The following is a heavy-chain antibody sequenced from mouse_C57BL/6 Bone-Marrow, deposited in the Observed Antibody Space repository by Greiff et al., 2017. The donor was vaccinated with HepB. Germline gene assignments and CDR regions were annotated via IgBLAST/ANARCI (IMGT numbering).Heavy chain of an antibody. D-gene: IGHD1-1*01. CDR2: ISYDGSN. CDR3: ARGAYYYGSSPDY. CDR1: GYSITSGYY. V-gene: IGHV3-6*01. Sequence: EVQLQESGPGLVKPSQSLSLTCSVTGYSITSGYYWNWIRQFPGNKLEWMGYISYDGSNNYNPSLKNRISITSDTSKNQFFLKLNSVTTEDTATYDCARGAYYYGSSPDYWGQGTTLTVSS. J-gene: IGHJ2*01.